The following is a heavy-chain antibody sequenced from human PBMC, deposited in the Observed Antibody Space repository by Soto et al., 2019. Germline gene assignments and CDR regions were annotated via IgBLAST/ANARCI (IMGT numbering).Heavy chain of an antibody. CDR1: GYTFTGYY. J-gene: IGHJ6*02. D-gene: IGHD2-2*01. Sequence: ASVKVSCKASGYTFTGYYMHWVRQAPGQGLEWMGWINPNSGGTNYAQKFQGWVTMTRDTSISTAYMELSRLRSDDTAVYYCARSPIVVVPAAIYYYYDMDGWGQGTTVTVSS. CDR2: INPNSGGT. V-gene: IGHV1-2*04. CDR3: ARSPIVVVPAAIYYYYDMDG.